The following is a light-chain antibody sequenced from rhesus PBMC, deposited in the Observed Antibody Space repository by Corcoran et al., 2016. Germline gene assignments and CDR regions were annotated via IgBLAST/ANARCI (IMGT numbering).Light chain of an antibody. Sequence: DIQMTQSPSSLSASEGDRVTITCQASQGIRNNLAWYQQKTGKVPKLLIYGASTLQSGVPSRFSGSGSVTDFTLTISSLQPENFATYYCQLGYGIPYCFDQGAKVEIK. J-gene: IGKJ2*01. CDR2: GAS. CDR1: QGIRNN. CDR3: QLGYGIPYC. V-gene: IGKV1S17*01.